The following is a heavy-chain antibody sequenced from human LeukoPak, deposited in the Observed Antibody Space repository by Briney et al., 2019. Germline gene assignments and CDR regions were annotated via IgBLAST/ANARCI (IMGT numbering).Heavy chain of an antibody. CDR3: ARPPDYGDYVLGDWYFDL. J-gene: IGHJ2*01. Sequence: GASVKVSCKASGGTFSSYAISWVRQAPGQGLEWMGGIIPIFGTANYAQKFQGRVTMTRNTSISTAYMELSSLRSEDTAVYYCARPPDYGDYVLGDWYFDLWGRGTLVTVSS. D-gene: IGHD4-17*01. CDR2: IIPIFGTA. V-gene: IGHV1-69*05. CDR1: GGTFSSYA.